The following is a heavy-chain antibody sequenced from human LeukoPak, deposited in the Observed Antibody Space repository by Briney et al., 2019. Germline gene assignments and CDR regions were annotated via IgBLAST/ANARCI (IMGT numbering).Heavy chain of an antibody. CDR3: ARESERSGWYDY. J-gene: IGHJ4*02. V-gene: IGHV3-43*02. D-gene: IGHD6-19*01. Sequence: GGSLRLSCAAPGXIFDDYAIHWVLQAPGKGLDSVSLISGDGGSTFYADSVKGRFTISRDNSKNSLYLQMSSLISEDTALYYCARESERSGWYDYWGQGTLVTVSS. CDR1: GXIFDDYA. CDR2: ISGDGGST.